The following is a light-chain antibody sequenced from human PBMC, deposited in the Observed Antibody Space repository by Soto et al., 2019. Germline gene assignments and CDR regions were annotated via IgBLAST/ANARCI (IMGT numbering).Light chain of an antibody. V-gene: IGLV1-44*01. CDR3: ATWDDGLSGYV. CDR1: SSNIGTNT. J-gene: IGLJ1*01. CDR2: SND. Sequence: QSVLTQPPSASGTPGQRVPISCSGSSSNIGTNTVNWYQQLPGTAPKLLIYSNDQRPSGVPDRFSGSKSGTSASLAISGLQSEDEADYYCATWDDGLSGYVFATGTKLTVL.